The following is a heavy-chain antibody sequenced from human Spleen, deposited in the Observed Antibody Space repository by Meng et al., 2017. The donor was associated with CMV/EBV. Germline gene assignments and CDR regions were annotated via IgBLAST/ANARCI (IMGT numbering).Heavy chain of an antibody. Sequence: FTVSSKYMRWIRQAPGKGLEWVSVIYSGGSTYYADSMKGRFTISRDNSKNTLYLQMNSLRAEDTAVYYCARKPPYYYDTSGSFGFDPWGQGTLVTVSS. V-gene: IGHV3-66*02. CDR1: FTVSSKY. CDR2: IYSGGST. D-gene: IGHD3-22*01. J-gene: IGHJ5*02. CDR3: ARKPPYYYDTSGSFGFDP.